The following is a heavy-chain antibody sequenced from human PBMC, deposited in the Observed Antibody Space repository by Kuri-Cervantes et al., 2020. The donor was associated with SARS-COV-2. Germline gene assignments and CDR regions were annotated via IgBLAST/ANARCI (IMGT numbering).Heavy chain of an antibody. V-gene: IGHV3-73*01. J-gene: IGHJ4*02. CDR3: ARGSIFSDTGGWYFDY. CDR2: VRGKANNYAT. D-gene: IGHD3-10*01. Sequence: GESLKISCEVSGFLFSASAIHWVRQGSGKGLEWVGRVRGKANNYATAYAASVKGRFTISRDDSKNVAYLQMNSLKTDDTAVYYCARGSIFSDTGGWYFDYWGQGTLVTVSS. CDR1: GFLFSASA.